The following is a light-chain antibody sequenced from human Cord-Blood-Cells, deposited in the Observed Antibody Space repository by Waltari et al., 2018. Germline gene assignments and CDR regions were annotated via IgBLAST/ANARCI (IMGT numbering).Light chain of an antibody. CDR3: SSYTSSSTYV. CDR2: DVS. V-gene: IGLV2-14*01. CDR1: SSDAGAYNY. Sequence: QSALTQPASVSGSPGQSITISCTGTSSDAGAYNYVSWYQQHPGKAPKLMIYDVSKRPSGVSNRFSGSKSGNTASLTISGLQAEDEADYYCSSYTSSSTYVFGTGTKVTVL. J-gene: IGLJ1*01.